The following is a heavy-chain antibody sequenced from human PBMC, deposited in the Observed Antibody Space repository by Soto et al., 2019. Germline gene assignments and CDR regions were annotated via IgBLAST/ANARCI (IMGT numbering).Heavy chain of an antibody. J-gene: IGHJ4*02. CDR3: ARGGFGSGNY. D-gene: IGHD3-10*01. V-gene: IGHV4-34*01. CDR2: INHSGST. CDR1: GGSFSGYY. Sequence: QVLLQQWGAGLLKPSETLSLTCAVYGGSFSGYYWSWIRQPPGKGLEWIGEINHSGSTNYNPSLKSRVTISVDTSKSQFSLKLGSLTAADTAVYFCARGGFGSGNYWGQGTLVTVSS.